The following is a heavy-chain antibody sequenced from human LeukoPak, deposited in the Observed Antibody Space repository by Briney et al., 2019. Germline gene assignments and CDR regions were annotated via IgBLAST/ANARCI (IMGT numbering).Heavy chain of an antibody. CDR3: AREGYFGSGLYYYYYMDV. D-gene: IGHD3-10*01. V-gene: IGHV3-48*01. J-gene: IGHJ6*03. CDR2: IGSSSSTI. Sequence: GGSLRLSCAASGFTFSSYSMNWVRQAPGKGLEWVSYIGSSSSTIYYGDSVKGRFTISRDDAKNSLYLQMNSLRAEDTAVYYCAREGYFGSGLYYYYYMDVWGKGTTVTVSS. CDR1: GFTFSSYS.